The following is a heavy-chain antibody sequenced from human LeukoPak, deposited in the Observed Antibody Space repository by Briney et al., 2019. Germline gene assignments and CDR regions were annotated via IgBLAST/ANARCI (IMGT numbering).Heavy chain of an antibody. Sequence: GGSLRLFCAASGFTFTTYWMSWVRQAPGKGLEWMANIKQDGSEKYYVDSVKGRFTISRDNAKNTVYLQMNSVRTEDTAVYYCARGLPNYYGMDVWGQGTTVTVSS. V-gene: IGHV3-7*01. CDR3: ARGLPNYYGMDV. J-gene: IGHJ6*02. CDR1: GFTFTTYW. CDR2: IKQDGSEK.